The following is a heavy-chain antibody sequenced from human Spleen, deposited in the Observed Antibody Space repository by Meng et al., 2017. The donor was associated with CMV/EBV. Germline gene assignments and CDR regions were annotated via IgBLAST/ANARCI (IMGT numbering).Heavy chain of an antibody. CDR3: ARGMYYYGSGSRPDFDY. J-gene: IGHJ4*02. Sequence: FTGYYIRWVRQAPGQGFEWMGWINPYSGRTNYAQNFQGRVTMTRDTSINTAYMELRRLRSDDTAVYYCARGMYYYGSGSRPDFDYWGQGTLVTVSS. CDR1: FTGYY. V-gene: IGHV1-2*02. CDR2: INPYSGRT. D-gene: IGHD3-10*01.